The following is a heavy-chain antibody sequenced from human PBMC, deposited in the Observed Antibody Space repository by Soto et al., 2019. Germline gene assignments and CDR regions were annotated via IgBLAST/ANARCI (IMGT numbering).Heavy chain of an antibody. CDR3: ARKAWVRSEY. CDR1: GDSMTRSVW. Sequence: PSETLSLTCTVSGDSMTRSVWWTWVRQPPGKGLEWIGEVFHTGNTNYNPSLKSRVTMSVDKSTNEFSLKVTSVTAADTAIYYCARKAWVRSEYWGQGDMVIVSS. V-gene: IGHV4-4*02. CDR2: VFHTGNT. D-gene: IGHD7-27*01. J-gene: IGHJ4*02.